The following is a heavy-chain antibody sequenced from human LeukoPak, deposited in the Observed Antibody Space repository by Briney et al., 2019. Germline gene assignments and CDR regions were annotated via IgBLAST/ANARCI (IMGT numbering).Heavy chain of an antibody. CDR2: ISSSGSTV. D-gene: IGHD2-15*01. Sequence: PGGSLRLSCAASGFTFSSYEMNWVRQAPGKGLEWVSYISSSGSTVYYADSVKGRFTISRDNAKNSLYLQMNSLRVEDTALYYCAKQARYCSGGSCYPNAFDIWGQGTMVTVSS. CDR3: AKQARYCSGGSCYPNAFDI. J-gene: IGHJ3*02. CDR1: GFTFSSYE. V-gene: IGHV3-48*03.